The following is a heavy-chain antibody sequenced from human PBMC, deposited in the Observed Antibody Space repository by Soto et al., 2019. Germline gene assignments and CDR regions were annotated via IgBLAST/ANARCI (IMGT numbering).Heavy chain of an antibody. CDR3: ARGGGMDV. CDR1: GFTFTSYG. Sequence: EVQLLESGGGLLQPGGSLRLACEASGFTFTSYGMSWVRQAPGQGLEWVSSFSGTGGNTYYADSVKGRFTISRDNFKNTLYLQMNSLRPDDTAVYDCARGGGMDVWGQGTTFTVSS. J-gene: IGHJ6*02. V-gene: IGHV3-23*01. CDR2: FSGTGGNT.